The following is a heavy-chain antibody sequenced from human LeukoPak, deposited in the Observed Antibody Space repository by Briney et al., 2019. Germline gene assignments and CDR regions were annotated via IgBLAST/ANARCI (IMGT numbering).Heavy chain of an antibody. J-gene: IGHJ4*02. D-gene: IGHD3-22*01. CDR3: AKDRSYYYDSSGYPDY. V-gene: IGHV3-30*18. Sequence: PGGSLRLSCAASGFTFSSYGMHWVRQAPGKGLEWVAVISYDGSNEYYADSVKGRFTISRDNSKNTLYLQMNSLRAEDTAVYYCAKDRSYYYDSSGYPDYWGQGTLVTVSS. CDR1: GFTFSSYG. CDR2: ISYDGSNE.